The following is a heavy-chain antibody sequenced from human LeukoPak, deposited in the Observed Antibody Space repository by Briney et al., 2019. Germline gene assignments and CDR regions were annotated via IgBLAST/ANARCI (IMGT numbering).Heavy chain of an antibody. CDR1: GYTFTTYG. J-gene: IGHJ6*02. D-gene: IGHD6-13*01. CDR2: ISAYNGNT. V-gene: IGHV1-18*01. CDR3: ARLKGVAAAAQYGFPFYYGMDV. Sequence: ASVKVSCKASGYTFTTYGISWVRQAPGQGLEWMGWISAYNGNTNYAQKLQGRVTITADESTSTAYMELSSLRSEDTAVYYCARLKGVAAAAQYGFPFYYGMDVWGQGTTVTVSS.